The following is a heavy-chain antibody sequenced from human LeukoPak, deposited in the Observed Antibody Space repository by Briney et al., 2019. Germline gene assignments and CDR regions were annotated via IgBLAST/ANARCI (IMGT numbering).Heavy chain of an antibody. CDR2: IYHSGST. Sequence: SETLSLTCTVSGDSISSYYWSWIRQPPGKGLEWIGYIYHSGSTNYNPSLKSRVTISVDTSKSQFSLKLSPVTAADTAVYYCATGYSSTWYYFDYWGQGTLVTVSS. CDR3: ATGYSSTWYYFDY. V-gene: IGHV4-59*01. D-gene: IGHD6-13*01. J-gene: IGHJ4*02. CDR1: GDSISSYY.